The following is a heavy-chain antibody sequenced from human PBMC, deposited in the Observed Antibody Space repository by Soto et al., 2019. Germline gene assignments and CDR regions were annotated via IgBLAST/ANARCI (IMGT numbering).Heavy chain of an antibody. CDR1: GATLSNYA. CDR2: IVPLLGTV. J-gene: IGHJ1*01. Sequence: QAQLVQSGPEVREPGSSVTVSCKASGATLSNYAISWVRQAPGQGLQWMGGIVPLLGTVNYAQWIKGGVTISADQNTNTAYLELRSLQSEDTAVYFCARGASAIGWDYVGYWGQGTVVTVAS. V-gene: IGHV1-69*01. D-gene: IGHD4-17*01. CDR3: ARGASAIGWDYVGY.